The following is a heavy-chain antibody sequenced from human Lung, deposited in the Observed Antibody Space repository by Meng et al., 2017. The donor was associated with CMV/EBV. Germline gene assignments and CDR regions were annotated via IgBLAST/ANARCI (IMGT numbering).Heavy chain of an antibody. CDR1: GYNFTGYY. CDR2: INPNSGDT. J-gene: IGHJ6*02. V-gene: IGHV1-2*02. Sequence: ASVXVSXKASGYNFTGYYMHWVRQAPGQGLEWMGWINPNSGDTNYAQKFQGRVTMTGDTSITTAYMELSRLRSDGMAVYYCARVKRYCTGGSCSSTGYYGMDVWGQGTXVTVYS. CDR3: ARVKRYCTGGSCSSTGYYGMDV. D-gene: IGHD2-15*01.